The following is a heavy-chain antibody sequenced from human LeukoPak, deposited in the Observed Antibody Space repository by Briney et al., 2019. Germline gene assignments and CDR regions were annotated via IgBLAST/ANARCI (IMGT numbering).Heavy chain of an antibody. D-gene: IGHD4-17*01. CDR3: ARHDYGDYSFDY. CDR1: GYTFTTYD. Sequence: ASVKVSCKASGYTFTTYDINWVRQATGQGLEWMGWMNPNSGNTGYAQKFQGRVTMTRNTSMSTAYMELSSLRSEDTAVYYCARHDYGDYSFDYWGQGTLVTVSS. V-gene: IGHV1-8*01. CDR2: MNPNSGNT. J-gene: IGHJ4*02.